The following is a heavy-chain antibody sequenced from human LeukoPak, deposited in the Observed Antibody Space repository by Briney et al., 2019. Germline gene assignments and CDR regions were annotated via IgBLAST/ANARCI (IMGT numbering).Heavy chain of an antibody. CDR1: GGTFTSYA. D-gene: IGHD4-11*01. Sequence: ASGNLSCKASGGTFTSYAISGGRQAPGQGREWVGGIIPICGRANYEQDFEGRVTITTDASTSTAYMELSSLRSEDTAVYYCAHSDDYSNTIDYWGQGTLVTVSS. CDR3: AHSDDYSNTIDY. J-gene: IGHJ4*02. CDR2: IIPICGRA. V-gene: IGHV1-69*05.